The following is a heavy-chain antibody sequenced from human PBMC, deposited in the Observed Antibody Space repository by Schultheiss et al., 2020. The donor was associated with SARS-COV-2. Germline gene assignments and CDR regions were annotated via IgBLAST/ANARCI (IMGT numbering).Heavy chain of an antibody. J-gene: IGHJ6*02. CDR3: ASPFSIAAAGTDYYYYGMDV. D-gene: IGHD6-13*01. V-gene: IGHV3-48*03. CDR1: GFTFSSYE. CDR2: ISSSGSTI. Sequence: GGSLRLSCAASGFTFSSYEMNWVRQAPGKGLEWVSYISSSGSTIYYADSVKGRFTISRDNAKNSLYLQMNSLRAEDTAVYYCASPFSIAAAGTDYYYYGMDVWGQGTTVTVSS.